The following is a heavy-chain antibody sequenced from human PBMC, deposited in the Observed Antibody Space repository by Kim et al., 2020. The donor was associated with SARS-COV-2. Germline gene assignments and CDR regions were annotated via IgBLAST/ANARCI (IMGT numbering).Heavy chain of an antibody. CDR3: AYSRSSIAFDY. CDR2: K. J-gene: IGHJ4*02. D-gene: IGHD3-16*02. Sequence: KRYSPSLKSRLTITKEPSKDQVVLTMTNMDPVDTATYYCAYSRSSIAFDYWGQGTLVTVSS. V-gene: IGHV2-5*01.